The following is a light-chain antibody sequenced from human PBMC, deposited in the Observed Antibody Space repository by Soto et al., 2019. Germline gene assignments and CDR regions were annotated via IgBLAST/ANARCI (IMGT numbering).Light chain of an antibody. Sequence: QSALAQPASVSGSPGQSITISGTGSSSDIASFNYVSWYQQYPGKAPKLLIYQVTSRASGVSHRFSGSKFGDTASLTISGLQPEDEAEYYCNSYSSSTFYVFGTGTKLTVL. J-gene: IGLJ1*01. CDR3: NSYSSSTFYV. CDR2: QVT. CDR1: SSDIASFNY. V-gene: IGLV2-14*01.